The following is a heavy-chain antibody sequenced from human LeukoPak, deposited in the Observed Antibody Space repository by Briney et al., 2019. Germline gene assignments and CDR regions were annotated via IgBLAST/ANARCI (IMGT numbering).Heavy chain of an antibody. CDR1: GFTFSSYA. Sequence: GGSLRLSCSASGFTFSSYAMHWVRQAPGKGLEYVSAISSNGGSTYYADSVKGRFTISRDNSMNTLYLQMSSLRAEDTAVYYCVKIRGYSYGYSGGYFDYWGQGTLVTVSS. CDR3: VKIRGYSYGYSGGYFDY. CDR2: ISSNGGST. D-gene: IGHD5-18*01. J-gene: IGHJ4*02. V-gene: IGHV3-64D*06.